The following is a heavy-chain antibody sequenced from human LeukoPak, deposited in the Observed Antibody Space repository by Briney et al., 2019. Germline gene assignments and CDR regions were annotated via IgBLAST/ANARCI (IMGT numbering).Heavy chain of an antibody. CDR3: ARVWETYYYDSSGYYPFDY. Sequence: ASVKVSCKASGYTFTGYYMHWVRQAPGQGLEWMGWINPNSGGTNYAQKFQGRVTMTRDTSISTAYMELSRLRSDDTAVYYCARVWETYYYDSSGYYPFDYWGQGTLVTVSS. D-gene: IGHD3-22*01. J-gene: IGHJ4*02. V-gene: IGHV1-2*02. CDR1: GYTFTGYY. CDR2: INPNSGGT.